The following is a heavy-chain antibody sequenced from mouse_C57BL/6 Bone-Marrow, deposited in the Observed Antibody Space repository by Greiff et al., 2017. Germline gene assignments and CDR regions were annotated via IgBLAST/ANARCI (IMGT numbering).Heavy chain of an antibody. CDR3: ARGDYYAMDY. Sequence: QVQLKQSGAELARPGASVKLSCKASGYTFTSYGISWVKQRTGQGLEWIGEIYPRSGNTYYNEEFKGKATLTADKSSSTAYMELRSLTSEDSAVYFCARGDYYAMDYWGQGTSVTVSS. CDR1: GYTFTSYG. V-gene: IGHV1-81*01. J-gene: IGHJ4*01. CDR2: IYPRSGNT.